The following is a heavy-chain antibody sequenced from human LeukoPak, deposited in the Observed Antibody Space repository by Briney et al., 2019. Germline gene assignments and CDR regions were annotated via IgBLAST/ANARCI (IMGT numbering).Heavy chain of an antibody. Sequence: SETLSLTCTVSGVSISSYYWSWIRQPPGKGLEWIGYIYYSGSTSHSPSLKSRVTMSIDKSKNQFSLKLTYVTAADTAVYYCAKDPHTGIAPDYWGQGTLVTVSS. D-gene: IGHD5-18*01. CDR2: IYYSGST. CDR1: GVSISSYY. J-gene: IGHJ4*02. CDR3: AKDPHTGIAPDY. V-gene: IGHV4-59*12.